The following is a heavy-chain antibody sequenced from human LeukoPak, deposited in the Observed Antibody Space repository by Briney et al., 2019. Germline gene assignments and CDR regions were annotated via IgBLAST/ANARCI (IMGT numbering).Heavy chain of an antibody. Sequence: GGSLRLSCAASGFTFSSYSMNWVRQAPGKGLEWVSSISTGSSNIYYADSVKGRFTISRDNSKNTLYLQMNSLRAEDTAVYYCARERRDYGGNSALGFDIWGQGTMVTVSS. D-gene: IGHD4-23*01. V-gene: IGHV3-21*04. CDR3: ARERRDYGGNSALGFDI. CDR2: ISTGSSNI. J-gene: IGHJ3*02. CDR1: GFTFSSYS.